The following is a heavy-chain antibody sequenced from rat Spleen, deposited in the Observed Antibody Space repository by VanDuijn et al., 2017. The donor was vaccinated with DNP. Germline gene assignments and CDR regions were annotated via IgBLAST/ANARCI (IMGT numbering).Heavy chain of an antibody. V-gene: IGHV5-25*01. CDR3: ARLLTTRVLDY. Sequence: EVQVVESGGGLVQPKESLKISCAASGFTFSNYYMAWVRQAPKKGLEWVATISASGSTTFHPDSVRGRFTISRDNAESSLYLQMNSLKSEDTATYYCARLLTTRVLDYWGQGVMVTVSS. CDR1: GFTFSNYY. D-gene: IGHD1-4*01. J-gene: IGHJ2*01. CDR2: ISASGSTT.